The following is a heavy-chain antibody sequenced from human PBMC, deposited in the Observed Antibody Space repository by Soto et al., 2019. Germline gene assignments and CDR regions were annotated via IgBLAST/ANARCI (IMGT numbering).Heavy chain of an antibody. D-gene: IGHD3-22*01. CDR1: GYTFSSYG. Sequence: GGSLRLSCAASGYTFSSYGMHWVRQAPGKGLEWVAVISYDGGSTHYVDSAKGRFTISRDNSKNTLHLQMNSLRADDTAVYYCAKDTYYHDSSGYYTFDQWGQRTLVTVSS. CDR2: ISYDGGST. J-gene: IGHJ4*02. V-gene: IGHV3-30*18. CDR3: AKDTYYHDSSGYYTFDQ.